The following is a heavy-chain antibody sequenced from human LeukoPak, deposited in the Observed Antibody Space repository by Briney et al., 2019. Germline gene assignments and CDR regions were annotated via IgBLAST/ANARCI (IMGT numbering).Heavy chain of an antibody. CDR1: GGSISSGDYY. D-gene: IGHD3-10*01. CDR2: IYYSGST. CDR3: ARGVYGSGSYPFDY. J-gene: IGHJ4*02. V-gene: IGHV4-30-4*01. Sequence: PSGTLSLTCTVSGGSISSGDYYWSWIRQPPGKGLEWIGYIYYSGSTYYNPSLKSRVTISVDRSKNQFSLKLSSVTAADTAVYYCARGVYGSGSYPFDYWGQGTLVTVSS.